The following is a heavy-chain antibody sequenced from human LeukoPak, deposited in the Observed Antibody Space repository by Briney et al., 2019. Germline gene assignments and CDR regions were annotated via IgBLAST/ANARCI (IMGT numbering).Heavy chain of an antibody. D-gene: IGHD4-17*01. CDR1: GFTFDDYA. V-gene: IGHV3-9*01. CDR3: AKDDDGDYRTYYFDY. CDR2: ISWNSDKI. Sequence: GGSLRLSCTASGFTFDDYAMHWVRQAPGKGLEWVSGISWNSDKIDYADSVKGRFSISRDNAKNSLYLQMSSLRAEDTALYYCAKDDDGDYRTYYFDYWGQGTLVTVSS. J-gene: IGHJ4*02.